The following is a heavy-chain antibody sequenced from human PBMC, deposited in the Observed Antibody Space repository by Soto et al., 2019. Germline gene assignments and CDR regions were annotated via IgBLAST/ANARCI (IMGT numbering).Heavy chain of an antibody. CDR3: VGGYPWVGFDY. J-gene: IGHJ4*02. Sequence: PSETLSLTCAVYGGSFSGYYWTWIRQPPGTGLEWIGEINHSGSTNYNPSLKSRVTISVDTSKNQFSLKLSSVTAADTAVYICVGGYPWVGFDYWGQGTLVTVSS. V-gene: IGHV4-34*01. CDR2: INHSGST. CDR1: GGSFSGYY. D-gene: IGHD3-22*01.